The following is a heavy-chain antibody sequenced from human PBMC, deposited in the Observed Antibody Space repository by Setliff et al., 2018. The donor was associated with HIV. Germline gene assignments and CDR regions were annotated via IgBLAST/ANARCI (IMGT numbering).Heavy chain of an antibody. CDR2: IIPIFGTA. CDR3: ARVSELPGDYYYMDV. D-gene: IGHD1-26*01. V-gene: IGHV1-69*13. Sequence: SVKVSCKASGGTFSSYAISWVRQAPRQGLEWMGGIIPIFGTANYAQKFQGRVTITADESTSTAYMELSSLRSEDTAVYYCARVSELPGDYYYMDVWGKGTTVTVSS. CDR1: GGTFSSYA. J-gene: IGHJ6*03.